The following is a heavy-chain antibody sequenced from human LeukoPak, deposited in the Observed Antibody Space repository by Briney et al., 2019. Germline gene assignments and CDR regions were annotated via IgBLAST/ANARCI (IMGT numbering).Heavy chain of an antibody. CDR2: IWYDGSNK. CDR3: ARDGFGELLYGFDY. D-gene: IGHD3-10*01. V-gene: IGHV3-33*01. CDR1: GFTFSSYG. Sequence: GGSLRLSCAASGFTFSSYGMHWVRQAPGKGLEWVAVIWYDGSNKYYADSVKGRFTISRDNSKNTLYLQMNSLRAEDMAVYYCARDGFGELLYGFDYWGQGTLVTVSS. J-gene: IGHJ4*02.